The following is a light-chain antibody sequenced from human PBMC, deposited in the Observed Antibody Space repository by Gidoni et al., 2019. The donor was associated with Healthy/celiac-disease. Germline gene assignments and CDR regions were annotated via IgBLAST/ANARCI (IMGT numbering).Light chain of an antibody. V-gene: IGKV3-20*01. J-gene: IGKJ2*01. CDR1: QSVSSSY. CDR2: GAA. Sequence: EMAVTQSPGTLSLSPGERSTLSCRASQSVSSSYLAWYQQKPGQAPRLLIYGAASRATGIPDRFSGSGSGPDFTLTLSRLEPEDFAVSYCQQWYTFGQGTKLEIK. CDR3: QQWYT.